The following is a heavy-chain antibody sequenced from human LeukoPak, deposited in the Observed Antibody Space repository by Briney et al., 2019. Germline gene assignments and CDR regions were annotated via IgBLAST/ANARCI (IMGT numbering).Heavy chain of an antibody. CDR2: ISSSGSAI. V-gene: IGHV3-48*03. CDR1: GFTFSSYE. Sequence: QPGGSLRLSCAASGFTFSSYEMNWVRQAPGKGLEWVSYISSSGSAIYYADSVKGQFTISSDNAKNSLYLQMSSLRAEDTAVYYCARGYIDNLGYSPRSSFDSWGQGSLVTVSS. CDR3: ARGYIDNLGYSPRSSFDS. J-gene: IGHJ4*02. D-gene: IGHD3-22*01.